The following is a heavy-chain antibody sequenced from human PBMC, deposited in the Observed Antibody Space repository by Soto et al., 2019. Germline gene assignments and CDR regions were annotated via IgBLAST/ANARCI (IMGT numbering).Heavy chain of an antibody. CDR2: ISGTGGST. Sequence: ASECTIRNHAMSRISKTQRKGLEWVSTISGTGGSTYYADSVKGRFTISRDNSKNTLYMQMNSLRAEDTALYYCAKSPNLVWGLDLGFWGQGILVTVYS. CDR1: ECTIRNHA. D-gene: IGHD3-10*01. V-gene: IGHV3-23*01. CDR3: AKSPNLVWGLDLGF. J-gene: IGHJ4*02.